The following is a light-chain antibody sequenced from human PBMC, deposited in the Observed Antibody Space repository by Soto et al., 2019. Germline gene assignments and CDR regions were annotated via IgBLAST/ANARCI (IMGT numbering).Light chain of an antibody. CDR1: SSNIGAVYD. CDR2: GNS. CDR3: QSYDSSLSGYV. Sequence: QSVLTQPPSVSGAPGQSGTSSCTWISSNIGAVYDVHWYQQLPGTAPKLLIYGNSNRPSGVPDRFSGSKSGTSASLAITGLQAEDEADYYCQSYDSSLSGYVFGTGTKVTVL. V-gene: IGLV1-40*01. J-gene: IGLJ1*01.